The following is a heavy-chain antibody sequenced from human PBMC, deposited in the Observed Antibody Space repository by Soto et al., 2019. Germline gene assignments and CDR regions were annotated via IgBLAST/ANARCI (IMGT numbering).Heavy chain of an antibody. D-gene: IGHD5-12*01. V-gene: IGHV3-53*01. Sequence: EVQLVESGGGLIQPGGSLRLSCVVSGFTVSSSNYMSWVRQAPGKGLEWVSVIYTGGTTYYADSVKGRFPISRDNSKNTLYLQMNGLRAEDTAVYYCHGYGYWGQGTLVTVSS. J-gene: IGHJ4*02. CDR1: GFTVSSSNY. CDR3: HGYGY. CDR2: IYTGGTT.